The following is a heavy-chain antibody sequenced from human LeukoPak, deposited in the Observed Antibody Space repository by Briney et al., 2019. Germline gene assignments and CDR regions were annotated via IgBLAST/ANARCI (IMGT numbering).Heavy chain of an antibody. CDR2: INQSGRN. D-gene: IGHD2-15*01. CDR1: VGSFRGYY. V-gene: IGHV4-34*01. J-gene: IGHJ4*02. Sequence: SETLSLTCAVYVGSFRGYYWSWIRQPPRTGLEWSGEINQSGRNHYNPDHKSRVTISVDTSKNQFSLKLSSVTAADTAVYYCARVLPFRYYCGCGSCYSGQPFDYWGQGTLVTVSS. CDR3: ARVLPFRYYCGCGSCYSGQPFDY.